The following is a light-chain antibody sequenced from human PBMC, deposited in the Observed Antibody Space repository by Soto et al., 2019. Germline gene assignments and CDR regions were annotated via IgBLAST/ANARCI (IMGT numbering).Light chain of an antibody. CDR3: SSYTSSSTPLV. V-gene: IGLV2-14*01. Sequence: SALTQPASVSGSPGQSITISCTGTSSDVGGYNYVSWYQQHPGKAPKLMIYEVSNRPSGVSNRFSGSKSGNTASLTISGLQAEDEADYYCSSYTSSSTPLVFGGGTKVTVL. CDR1: SSDVGGYNY. CDR2: EVS. J-gene: IGLJ3*02.